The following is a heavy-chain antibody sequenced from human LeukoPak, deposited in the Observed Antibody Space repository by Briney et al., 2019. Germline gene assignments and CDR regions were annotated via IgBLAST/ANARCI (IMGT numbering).Heavy chain of an antibody. CDR2: IKQDGSEK. D-gene: IGHD3-10*01. J-gene: IGHJ6*03. CDR3: ARDCAYRSGIWYYYYMDV. V-gene: IGHV3-7*01. CDR1: GFTFSSYW. Sequence: GGSLRLSCAASGFTFSSYWMSWVRQAPGKGLEWVANIKQDGSEKYYVDSVKGRFTISRDNTKNSLYLQMNSLRAEDTAVYYCARDCAYRSGIWYYYYMDVWGKGTTVTVSS.